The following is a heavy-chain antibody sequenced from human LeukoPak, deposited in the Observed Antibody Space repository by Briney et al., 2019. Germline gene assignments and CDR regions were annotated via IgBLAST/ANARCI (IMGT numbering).Heavy chain of an antibody. CDR1: GGSISSSSYY. Sequence: SETLSLTCTVSGGSISSSSYYWGWIRQPPGKGLEWIGSTYYSGSTYYNPSLKSRVTISVDTSKNQFSLKLSSVTAADTAVYYCASSLVVTAISYFDYWGQGTLVTVSS. CDR2: TYYSGST. CDR3: ASSLVVTAISYFDY. J-gene: IGHJ4*02. D-gene: IGHD2-21*02. V-gene: IGHV4-39*01.